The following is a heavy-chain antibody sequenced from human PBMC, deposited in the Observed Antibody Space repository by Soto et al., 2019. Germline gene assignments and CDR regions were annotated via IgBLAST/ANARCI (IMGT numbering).Heavy chain of an antibody. D-gene: IGHD1-7*01. Sequence: VQLQESGPGLVKPSQTLSLTCTVSGGSISSGGYYWSWIRQHPGKGLEWIGYIYYSGSTYYNPSLKSRVTISVDTSKNQFSLKLSSVTAADTAVYYCAREVTGTTYDYYYGMDVWGQGTTVTVSS. V-gene: IGHV4-31*03. J-gene: IGHJ6*02. CDR3: AREVTGTTYDYYYGMDV. CDR2: IYYSGST. CDR1: GGSISSGGYY.